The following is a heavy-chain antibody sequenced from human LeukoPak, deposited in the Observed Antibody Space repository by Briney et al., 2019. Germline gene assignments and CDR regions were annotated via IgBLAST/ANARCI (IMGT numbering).Heavy chain of an antibody. J-gene: IGHJ6*03. Sequence: WASVKVSCKASGGTFSSYAISWVRQAPGQGLEWMGGIIPIFGTANYAQKFQGRVTITTDESTSTAYMELSSLRSEDTAVYYCATLLDLDYGGNTPSYYYYMDVWGKGTTVTVSS. CDR1: GGTFSSYA. V-gene: IGHV1-69*05. CDR3: ATLLDLDYGGNTPSYYYYMDV. D-gene: IGHD4-23*01. CDR2: IIPIFGTA.